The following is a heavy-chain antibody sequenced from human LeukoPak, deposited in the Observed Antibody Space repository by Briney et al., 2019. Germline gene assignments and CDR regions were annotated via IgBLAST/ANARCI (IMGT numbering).Heavy chain of an antibody. V-gene: IGHV3-23*01. CDR2: ISGGGDST. D-gene: IGHD2-15*01. CDR1: GFTFSNYA. CDR3: AKDLLTYCSGGSCYGLDY. J-gene: IGHJ4*02. Sequence: PGGSLRLSCVASGFTFSNYAMSWVRQAPGKGLEWVSAISGGGDSTYYTDSVKGRFTISRDNSNNTLYLQMNSLRAEDTAVYYCAKDLLTYCSGGSCYGLDYWGQGTLVTVSS.